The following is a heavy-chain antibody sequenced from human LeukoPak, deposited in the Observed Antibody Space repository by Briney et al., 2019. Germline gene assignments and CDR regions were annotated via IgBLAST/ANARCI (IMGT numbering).Heavy chain of an antibody. V-gene: IGHV4-59*01. D-gene: IGHD3-10*01. J-gene: IGHJ4*02. CDR3: ARHGIRGVIPFHEY. CDR1: GGSISSYH. CDR2: IYYSGST. Sequence: PSETLSLTCTVSGGSISSYHWGWIRQPPGKGLEWIGYIYYSGSTNYNPSLKSRVTISVDTSKNQFSLNLSSVTAADTAMYYCARHGIRGVIPFHEYWGQGTLVTVSS.